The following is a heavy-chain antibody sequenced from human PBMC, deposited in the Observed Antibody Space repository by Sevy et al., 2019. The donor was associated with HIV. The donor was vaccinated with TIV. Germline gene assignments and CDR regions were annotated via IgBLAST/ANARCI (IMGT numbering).Heavy chain of an antibody. CDR1: GFTFSDYN. CDR2: ISSISNYI. D-gene: IGHD3-10*01. J-gene: IGHJ6*02. CDR3: ARETSSFGEGIYYGMDV. V-gene: IGHV3-21*01. Sequence: GGSLRLSCAASGFTFSDYNMNWVRQAPGNGLEWVSSISSISNYIYYADSVKGRFTISRDSARNSLYLQMNSLRAEDTAVYYCARETSSFGEGIYYGMDVWGQGTTVTVSS.